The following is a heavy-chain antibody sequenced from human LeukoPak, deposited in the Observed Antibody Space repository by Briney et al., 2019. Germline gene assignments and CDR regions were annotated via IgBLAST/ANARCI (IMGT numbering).Heavy chain of an antibody. Sequence: SETLSLTCTVSGGSISSGDYYWSWIRQPPGKGLEWIGYIYYSGSTNYNPSLKSRVTISVDTSKNQFSLKLSSVTAADTAVYYCASWRIAAAGDYFDYWGQGTLVTVSS. J-gene: IGHJ4*02. CDR3: ASWRIAAAGDYFDY. V-gene: IGHV4-61*08. CDR2: IYYSGST. CDR1: GGSISSGDYY. D-gene: IGHD6-13*01.